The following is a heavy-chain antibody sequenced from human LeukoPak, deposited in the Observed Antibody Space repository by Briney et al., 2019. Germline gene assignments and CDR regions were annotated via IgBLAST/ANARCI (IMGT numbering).Heavy chain of an antibody. CDR2: INHSGST. CDR3: ARGSGWLNYYYYGMDV. J-gene: IGHJ6*02. Sequence: SETLSLTCAVYGGSFSGYYWSWIRQPPGKGLEWIGEINHSGSTNYNPSLKSRVTISVDTSKNQFSLKLSSVTAADTAVYYCARGSGWLNYYYYGMDVWGQGTTVTVSS. CDR1: GGSFSGYY. D-gene: IGHD6-19*01. V-gene: IGHV4-34*01.